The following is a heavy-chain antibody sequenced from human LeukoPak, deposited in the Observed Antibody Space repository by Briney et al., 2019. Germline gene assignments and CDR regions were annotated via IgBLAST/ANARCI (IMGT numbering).Heavy chain of an antibody. V-gene: IGHV3-23*01. CDR1: GFTFSSYA. CDR3: AKAQYYYGSGSYSYYYYGMDV. J-gene: IGHJ6*02. CDR2: ISGSGGST. Sequence: GGSLRLSCAASGFTFSSYAMSWVRQAPGKGLEWVSAISGSGGSTYYADSVKGRFTISRDNSKNTLYLQMNSLRAEDTAVYYCAKAQYYYGSGSYSYYYYGMDVWGQGTTVTVSS. D-gene: IGHD3-10*01.